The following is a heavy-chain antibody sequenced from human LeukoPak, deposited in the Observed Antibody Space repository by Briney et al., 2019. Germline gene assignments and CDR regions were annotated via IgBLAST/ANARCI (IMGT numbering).Heavy chain of an antibody. V-gene: IGHV3-23*01. CDR1: GFTFSSYA. J-gene: IGHJ4*02. D-gene: IGHD3-10*01. CDR2: ISGSGGST. CDR3: AKDGPYYYGSGSYYNVIGGEGYFDY. Sequence: PGGSLRLSCAASGFTFSSYAMSWVRQAPGKGLEWVSAISGSGGSTYYADSVKGRFTISRDNSKNTLYLQMNSLRAEDTAVYYCAKDGPYYYGSGSYYNVIGGEGYFDYWGQGTLVTVSS.